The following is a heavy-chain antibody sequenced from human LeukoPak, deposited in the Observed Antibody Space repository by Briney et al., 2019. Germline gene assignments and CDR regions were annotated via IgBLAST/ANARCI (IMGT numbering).Heavy chain of an antibody. V-gene: IGHV3-21*01. CDR1: GFTFSSFS. CDR2: ITAGSSHI. CDR3: ARDPNSKIGAFDL. D-gene: IGHD2/OR15-2a*01. Sequence: GGSLRLSCAASGFTFSSFSMNWVRQSPEKGLEWVSSITAGSSHIFYGDSMKGRFTISRDNAKNSLYLQMNSLRADDSAVYYCARDPNSKIGAFDLWGQGTMVTVSS. J-gene: IGHJ3*01.